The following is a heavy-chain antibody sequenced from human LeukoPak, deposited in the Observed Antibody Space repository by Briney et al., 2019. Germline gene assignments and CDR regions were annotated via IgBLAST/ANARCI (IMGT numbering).Heavy chain of an antibody. CDR2: IDPSGSYT. V-gene: IGHV5-10-1*01. CDR3: AIRETTVTTDDY. CDR1: GYSFTSYW. Sequence: GESLRISCKGSGYSFTSYWISWVRQMPGKGLEWMGRIDPSGSYTNYSPSFQGHVTISADKSISTAYLQWSSLKASDTAMYYCAIRETTVTTDDYWGQGTLVTVSS. J-gene: IGHJ4*02. D-gene: IGHD4-11*01.